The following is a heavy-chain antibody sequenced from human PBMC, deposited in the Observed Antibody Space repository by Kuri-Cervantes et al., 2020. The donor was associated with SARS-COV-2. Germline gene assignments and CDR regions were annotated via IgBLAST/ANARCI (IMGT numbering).Heavy chain of an antibody. CDR3: AKDGWELPNDY. CDR1: GFTFSSYA. D-gene: IGHD1-26*01. J-gene: IGHJ4*02. CDR2: ISGSGGST. V-gene: IGHV3-23*01. Sequence: GESLKISCAASGFTFSSYAMSWVRQAPGKGLEWVSAISGSGGSTYYADSVKGRFTIPRDNSKNTLYLQMNSLRAENTAVYYCAKDGWELPNDYWGQGTLVTVSS.